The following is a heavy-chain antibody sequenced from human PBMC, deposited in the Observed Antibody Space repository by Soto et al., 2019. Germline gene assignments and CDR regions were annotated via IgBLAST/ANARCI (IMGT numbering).Heavy chain of an antibody. CDR1: GFTFGSYA. V-gene: IGHV3-23*01. CDR3: ARPSGAIWGSYRYLGY. D-gene: IGHD3-16*02. CDR2: ISGSGGST. J-gene: IGHJ4*02. Sequence: GGSLRLSCAASGFTFGSYAMTWVRQAPGKGLEWVSAISGSGGSTFYADSVKGRFTISRDDSRNTLYLQMNSLRAEDTAVYYCARPSGAIWGSYRYLGYWGQGTLVTVSS.